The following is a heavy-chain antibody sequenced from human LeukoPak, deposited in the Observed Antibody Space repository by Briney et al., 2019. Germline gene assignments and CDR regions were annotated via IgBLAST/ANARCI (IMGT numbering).Heavy chain of an antibody. Sequence: ESGPTLVKPTQTLTLTCTFSGFSLSTSGVGGGWIRQPPGKALEWLALIYWNDDKRYSPSLKSRLTITKDTSKNQVVLTMTNMDPVDTATYYCAHRKLDDSSGHHGDIFDYWGQGTLVTVSS. D-gene: IGHD3-22*01. V-gene: IGHV2-5*01. J-gene: IGHJ4*02. CDR1: GFSLSTSGVG. CDR3: AHRKLDDSSGHHGDIFDY. CDR2: IYWNDDK.